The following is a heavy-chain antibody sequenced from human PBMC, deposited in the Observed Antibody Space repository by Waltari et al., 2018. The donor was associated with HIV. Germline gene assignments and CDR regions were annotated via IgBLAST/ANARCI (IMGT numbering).Heavy chain of an antibody. Sequence: QVQLVESGGGVVQPGRSLRLSCAVSGFTFSIYGLPWVRQAPGKGLEWVATIWFDGTKQYYADSVKGRFTISRDNSKNTLYLQMNSLNPEDTSMYYCARPKIETTRPDAFDVWGRGTMVTVSS. CDR3: ARPKIETTRPDAFDV. CDR1: GFTFSIYG. CDR2: IWFDGTKQ. V-gene: IGHV3-33*08. J-gene: IGHJ3*01. D-gene: IGHD4-17*01.